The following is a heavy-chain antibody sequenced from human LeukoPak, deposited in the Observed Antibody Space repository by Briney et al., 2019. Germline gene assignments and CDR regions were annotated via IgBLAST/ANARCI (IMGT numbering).Heavy chain of an antibody. V-gene: IGHV3-7*01. J-gene: IGHJ4*02. CDR1: GFTFSSYW. Sequence: GGSLRVSCAASGFTFSSYWMSWVRQAPGKGLEWVANINEHGSEIYYVDSVKGRVTISRGNATNSLYLRMNSLRVEDPAVYYCAREQRLLGYCSSIACYPLYFGYWGKGALVTVPS. CDR3: AREQRLLGYCSSIACYPLYFGY. CDR2: INEHGSEI. D-gene: IGHD2-2*01.